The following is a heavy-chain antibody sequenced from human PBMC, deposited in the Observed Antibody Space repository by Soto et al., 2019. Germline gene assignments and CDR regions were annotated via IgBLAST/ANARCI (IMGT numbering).Heavy chain of an antibody. J-gene: IGHJ6*02. V-gene: IGHV1-69*06. CDR2: IIPIFGTA. Sequence: ASVKVSCKASGGTFSSYAISWVRQAPGQGLEWMGGIIPIFGTANYAQKFQGRVTITADKSTSTAYMELSSLRSEDTAVYYCASQYDFWSGYWPPEIFYYYYYGMDVWGQGPRSPSP. D-gene: IGHD3-3*01. CDR3: ASQYDFWSGYWPPEIFYYYYYGMDV. CDR1: GGTFSSYA.